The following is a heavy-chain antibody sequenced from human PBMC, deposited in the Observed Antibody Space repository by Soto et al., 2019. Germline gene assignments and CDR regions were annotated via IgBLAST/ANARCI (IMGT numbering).Heavy chain of an antibody. V-gene: IGHV1-46*01. J-gene: IGHJ5*02. Sequence: ASVKVCCKASGYTFTSYYMHWVRQVPAQGLEWMGIINPSGGSTSYAQKFQGRVTMTRDTSTSTVYMELSSLRSEDTAVYYCARDARFQVVVAATGWFDPWGQGTLVTVSS. D-gene: IGHD2-15*01. CDR3: ARDARFQVVVAATGWFDP. CDR2: INPSGGST. CDR1: GYTFTSYY.